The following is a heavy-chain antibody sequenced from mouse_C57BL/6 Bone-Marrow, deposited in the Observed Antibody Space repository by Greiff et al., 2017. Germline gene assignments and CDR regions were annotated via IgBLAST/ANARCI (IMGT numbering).Heavy chain of an antibody. V-gene: IGHV1-63*01. CDR2: IYPGGGCT. D-gene: IGHD2-3*01. J-gene: IGHJ2*01. CDR3: ARLYAYYFDY. CDR1: GYTFTNYW. Sequence: VKLQESGAELVRPGTSVKMSCKASGYTFTNYWIGWAKQRPGHGLEWIGDIYPGGGCTNYNEKFKGKATLTADKSSSTTYMQFSSLTSEDASIYYCARLYAYYFDYWGQGTTLTVSS.